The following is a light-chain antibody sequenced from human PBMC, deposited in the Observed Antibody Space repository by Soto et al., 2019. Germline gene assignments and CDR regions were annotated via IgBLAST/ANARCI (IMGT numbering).Light chain of an antibody. CDR3: QKYKSATRT. J-gene: IGKJ1*01. V-gene: IGKV1-5*01. CDR2: HVS. CDR1: QSLXNC. Sequence: IQMTQCPSTPSASAGDRVTIACRASQSLXNCLAWYQQKPGKAPKLLXAHVSTLVRGGPSRFSGSGSVTDFTLTISSLHPEDVANYYCQKYKSATRTFGQGTKVDI.